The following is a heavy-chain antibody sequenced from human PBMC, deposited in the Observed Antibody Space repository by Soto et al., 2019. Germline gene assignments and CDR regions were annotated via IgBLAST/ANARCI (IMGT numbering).Heavy chain of an antibody. D-gene: IGHD3-10*01. CDR1: GFAFSSHP. Sequence: GGSLRLSCAASGFAFSSHPMSWVRQAPEKGLEWVAGISDGGDLTYNADSVRGRFTISRDNSRNTLYLQMNSLRAEDTAVYYCARRVIGSSRAFDIWGQGTMVTVS. V-gene: IGHV3-23*01. CDR3: ARRVIGSSRAFDI. CDR2: ISDGGDLT. J-gene: IGHJ3*02.